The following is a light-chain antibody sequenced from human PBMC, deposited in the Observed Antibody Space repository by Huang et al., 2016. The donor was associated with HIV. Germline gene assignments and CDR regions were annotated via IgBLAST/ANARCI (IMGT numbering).Light chain of an antibody. CDR2: KVS. CDR1: QSISTW. V-gene: IGKV1-5*03. CDR3: QQYSAYSWT. J-gene: IGKJ1*01. Sequence: DIQMTQSPSTLSASVGDRVTITCRASQSISTWLAWYQQKPGKAPKLLIYKVSNLEDGVPSRFSCSGSGTEFTLTISSLQPDDFATYSCQQYSAYSWTFGQGTKVDIK.